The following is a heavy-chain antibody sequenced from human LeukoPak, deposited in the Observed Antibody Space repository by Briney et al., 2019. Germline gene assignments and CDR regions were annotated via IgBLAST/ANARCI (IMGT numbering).Heavy chain of an antibody. J-gene: IGHJ6*02. CDR3: ARAHYYYGMDV. CDR2: INHSGST. CDR1: GGSFSGYY. V-gene: IGHV4-34*01. Sequence: SETLSLTCAVYGGSFSGYYWSWIRQPPGKGLEWIGEINHSGSTNYNPSLKSRVTISVDTSKNQFSLKLSSVTAADTAVYYCARAHYYYGMDVWGQGTTVTVSS.